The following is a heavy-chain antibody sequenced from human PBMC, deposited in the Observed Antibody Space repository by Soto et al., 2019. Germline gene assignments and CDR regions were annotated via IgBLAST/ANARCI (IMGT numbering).Heavy chain of an antibody. CDR3: ARGTVTLGRFGSRVSFYDY. V-gene: IGHV4-34*01. CDR1: GGSFSGYY. CDR2: INHSGST. D-gene: IGHD7-27*01. Sequence: QVQLQQWGAGLLKPSETLSLTCAVYGGSFSGYYWSWIRQPPGKGLEWIGEINHSGSTNYNPSLKRRVTKSVDTAKDQFSLKLSSVTAADTAVYYCARGTVTLGRFGSRVSFYDYWGQGTLVTVSS. J-gene: IGHJ4*02.